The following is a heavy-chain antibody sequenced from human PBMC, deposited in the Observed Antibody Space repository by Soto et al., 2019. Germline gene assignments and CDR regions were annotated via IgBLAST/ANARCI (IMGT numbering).Heavy chain of an antibody. V-gene: IGHV6-1*01. CDR1: GDSVSSNSAA. CDR2: TYYRSKWYN. J-gene: IGHJ3*02. CDR3: ARERGALSEAFDI. D-gene: IGHD3-10*01. Sequence: PSQTLSLTCAISGDSVSSNSAAWNWLRQSPSRGLEWLGRTYYRSKWYNDYVVSVKSRITINPDTSKNQVSLQLNSVTPEDTAVYYCARERGALSEAFDIWGQRTLVTVSS.